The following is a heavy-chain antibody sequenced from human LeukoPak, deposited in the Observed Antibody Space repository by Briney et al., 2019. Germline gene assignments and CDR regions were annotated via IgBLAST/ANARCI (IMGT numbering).Heavy chain of an antibody. CDR3: ARHMYYYDSSGPYYFDY. J-gene: IGHJ4*02. D-gene: IGHD3-22*01. CDR2: IYYSGST. CDR1: GGSISSSSYY. V-gene: IGHV4-39*01. Sequence: SETLSLTCTVSGGSISSSSYYWGWIRQPPGKGLEWIGSIYYSGSTYYNPSLKSRVTISVDTSKNQFSLKLSSVTAADTAVYYCARHMYYYDSSGPYYFDYWGQGTLVTVSS.